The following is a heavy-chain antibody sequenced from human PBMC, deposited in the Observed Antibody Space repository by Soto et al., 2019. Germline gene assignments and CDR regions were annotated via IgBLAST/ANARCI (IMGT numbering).Heavy chain of an antibody. Sequence: SETLSLTCTVSGGSISSGGYSWSWFRQPPGKGLEWIGYIYHNRNTYYNPSLNSRVTISVDRSKNQFSLKLSSVTAADTAMYYCARVPSPWGQGTLVTVSS. CDR1: GGSISSGGYS. CDR3: ARVPSP. J-gene: IGHJ5*02. V-gene: IGHV4-30-2*01. CDR2: IYHNRNT.